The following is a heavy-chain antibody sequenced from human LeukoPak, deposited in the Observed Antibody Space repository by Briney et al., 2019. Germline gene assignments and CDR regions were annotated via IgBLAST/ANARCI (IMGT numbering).Heavy chain of an antibody. D-gene: IGHD3-22*01. Sequence: NPSETLSLTCTVSGGSISSYYWSWIRQPPGKGLEWIGYIYYSGSTNYNPSLKSRVTISVDTSKNQFSLKLSSVTAADTAVYYCARGGEQYYYDSSGLYSFDYXDYWXXXTLXTVSX. J-gene: IGHJ4*02. CDR1: GGSISSYY. CDR2: IYYSGST. CDR3: ARGGEQYYYDSSGLYSFDYXDY. V-gene: IGHV4-59*01.